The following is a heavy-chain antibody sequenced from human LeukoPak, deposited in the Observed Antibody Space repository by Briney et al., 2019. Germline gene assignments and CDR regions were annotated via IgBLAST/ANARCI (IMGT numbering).Heavy chain of an antibody. Sequence: GGSQRLSCATSGFWFSDYYMTWVRPAPGRGLEWVAYIISDSMVYYSASVKGRFTISRDNANNSLYLELNSLSADDTAIYYFARASTAFFQFGELAFWGQGALVSVSS. CDR3: ARASTAFFQFGELAF. CDR2: IISDSMV. V-gene: IGHV3-69-1*02. D-gene: IGHD3-10*01. J-gene: IGHJ4*02. CDR1: GFWFSDYY.